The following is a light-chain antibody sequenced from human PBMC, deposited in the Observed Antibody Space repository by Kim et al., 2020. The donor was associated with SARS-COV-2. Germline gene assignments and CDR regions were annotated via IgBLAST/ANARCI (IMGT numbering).Light chain of an antibody. Sequence: QTVVTQEPSFSVSPGGTVPLTCGLSSGSVSPSSYPSWYQQTPGQAPRTLIYRTDTRSSGVPDRFSGSILGNKAALTITGAQADDESDYYCVLYLGGGISVFGGGTQLTVL. CDR3: VLYLGGGISV. CDR2: RTD. V-gene: IGLV8-61*01. CDR1: SGSVSPSSY. J-gene: IGLJ2*01.